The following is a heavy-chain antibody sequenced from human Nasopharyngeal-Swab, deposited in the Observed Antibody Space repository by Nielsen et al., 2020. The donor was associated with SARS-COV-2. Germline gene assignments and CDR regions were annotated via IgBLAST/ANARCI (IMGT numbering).Heavy chain of an antibody. CDR3: ARDQGAFNS. CDR1: GDSVSRNTVA. CDR2: TYYRSKWSN. D-gene: IGHD3-16*01. J-gene: IGHJ5*01. V-gene: IGHV6-1*01. Sequence: SQTLSLTCAISGDSVSRNTVAWNWIRQSPSRGLEWLERTYYRSKWSNDYAVSVNSRITINPDTSKNQFSLQLNSVTPEDTAVYYCARDQGAFNSWGQGTLVTVSS.